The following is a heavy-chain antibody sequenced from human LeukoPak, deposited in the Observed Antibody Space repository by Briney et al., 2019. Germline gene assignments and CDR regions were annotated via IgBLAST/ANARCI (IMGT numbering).Heavy chain of an antibody. CDR1: GGSISTYY. Sequence: PSETLSLTCTVSGGSISTYYWSWIRQPPEKGLEWIGYVYSSGSTNYNPSLKSRVAISIETSKNQFSLNLGSVTAADTAVYYCARTRGDGHFDYWGQGTLVTVSS. D-gene: IGHD5-24*01. V-gene: IGHV4-59*01. CDR2: VYSSGST. J-gene: IGHJ4*02. CDR3: ARTRGDGHFDY.